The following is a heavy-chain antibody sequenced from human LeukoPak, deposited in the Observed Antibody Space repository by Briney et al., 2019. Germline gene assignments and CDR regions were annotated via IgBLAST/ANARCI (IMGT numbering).Heavy chain of an antibody. D-gene: IGHD3-9*01. CDR3: ARDGWGYDILTGYKNYYYYGMDV. CDR1: GGSISSGGYY. Sequence: SQTLSLTCTVSGGSISSGGYYWSWIRQHPGKGLEWIGYIYYSGSTYYNPSLKSRVTISADTSKNQFSLKLSSVTAADTAVYYCARDGWGYDILTGYKNYYYYGMDVWGQGTTVTVSS. CDR2: IYYSGST. V-gene: IGHV4-31*03. J-gene: IGHJ6*02.